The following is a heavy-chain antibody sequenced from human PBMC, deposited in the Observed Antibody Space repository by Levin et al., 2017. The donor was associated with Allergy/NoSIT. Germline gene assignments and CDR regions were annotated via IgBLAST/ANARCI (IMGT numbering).Heavy chain of an antibody. Sequence: SVKVSCKASGGTFSSYAISWVRQAPGQGLEWMGGIIPIFGTANYAQKFQGRVTITADKSTSTAYMELSSLRSEDTAVYYCAREGRDGYNHPYYGMDVWGQGTTVTVSS. D-gene: IGHD5-24*01. V-gene: IGHV1-69*06. J-gene: IGHJ6*02. CDR1: GGTFSSYA. CDR2: IIPIFGTA. CDR3: AREGRDGYNHPYYGMDV.